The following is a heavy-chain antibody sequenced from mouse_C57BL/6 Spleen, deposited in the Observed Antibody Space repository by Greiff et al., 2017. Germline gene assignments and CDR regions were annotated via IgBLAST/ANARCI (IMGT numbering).Heavy chain of an antibody. V-gene: IGHV3-6*01. D-gene: IGHD2-14*01. CDR3: ARAGGTRYFDV. CDR2: ISYDGSN. J-gene: IGHJ1*03. CDR1: GYSITSGYY. Sequence: VQLQQSGPGLVKPSQSLSLTCSVTGYSITSGYYWNWIRQFPGNKLEWMGYISYDGSNNYNPSLKNRISITRDTSKNQFFLKLNSVTTEDTATYYCARAGGTRYFDVWGTGTTVTVSS.